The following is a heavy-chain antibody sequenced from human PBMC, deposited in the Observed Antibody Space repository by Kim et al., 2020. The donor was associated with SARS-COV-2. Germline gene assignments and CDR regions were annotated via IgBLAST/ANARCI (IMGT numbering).Heavy chain of an antibody. CDR2: IWYDGSNK. Sequence: GGSLRLSCAASGFTFSSYGMHWVRQAPGKGLEWVAVIWYDGSNKYYADSVKGRFTISRDTSKNTLYLQMNSLRAEDTAVYYCARNWAYTAMDQTYYYYYGVDVWGQGTTVTVSS. V-gene: IGHV3-33*01. J-gene: IGHJ6*02. CDR1: GFTFSSYG. CDR3: ARNWAYTAMDQTYYYYYGVDV. D-gene: IGHD5-18*01.